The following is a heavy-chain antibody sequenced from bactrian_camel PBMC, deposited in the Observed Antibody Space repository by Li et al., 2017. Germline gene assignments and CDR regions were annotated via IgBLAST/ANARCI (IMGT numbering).Heavy chain of an antibody. CDR2: SIRGDGFT. CDR1: RFTNSASYC. J-gene: IGHJ4*01. Sequence: DVQLVESGGGEVEAGGSLTLSCAASRFTNSASYCMGWFRQFPGQEREAVASIRGDGFTTYAGFVKGRFGISKDKAKRTLDLQMTALKPDDTAMYYCAAAVASTGGDCYEYSFWGQGTQVTVS. V-gene: IGHV3S42*01. D-gene: IGHD3*01. CDR3: AAAVASTGGDCYEYSF.